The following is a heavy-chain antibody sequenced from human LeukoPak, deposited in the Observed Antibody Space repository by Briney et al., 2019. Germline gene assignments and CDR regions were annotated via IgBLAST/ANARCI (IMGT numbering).Heavy chain of an antibody. Sequence: PSQTLSLTCAISGDSVSTNSATWTWLRQSPSRGLEWLGRTYYRSKWYNDYAVSMKSRITINPDTSKNQFSLQLNSVTAADTAVYYCARDRGHYYDSSGYYSEGMDVWGQGTTVTVSS. J-gene: IGHJ6*02. V-gene: IGHV6-1*01. CDR1: GDSVSTNSAT. CDR3: ARDRGHYYDSSGYYSEGMDV. CDR2: TYYRSKWYN. D-gene: IGHD3-22*01.